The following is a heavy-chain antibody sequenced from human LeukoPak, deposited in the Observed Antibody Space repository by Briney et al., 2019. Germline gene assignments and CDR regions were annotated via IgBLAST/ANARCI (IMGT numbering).Heavy chain of an antibody. D-gene: IGHD5-18*01. CDR1: GFSFSDYY. CDR2: ISYDGSNK. J-gene: IGHJ4*02. Sequence: GGSLRLSCAASGFSFSDYYMSWIRQAPGKGLEWVAVISYDGSNKYYADSVKGRFTISRDNSKNTLYLQMNSLRAEDTAVYYCAKEEGREYSYGLGYWGQGTLVTVSS. CDR3: AKEEGREYSYGLGY. V-gene: IGHV3-30*18.